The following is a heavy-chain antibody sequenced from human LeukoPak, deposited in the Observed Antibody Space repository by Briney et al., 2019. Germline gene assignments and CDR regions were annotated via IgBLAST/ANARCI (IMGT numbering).Heavy chain of an antibody. Sequence: PGGSLRLSCAASGFPFSSYSMHWVRQAPGKGLEWLSYISSSSTTIYNADSVRGRFTISRDNAKNSLFLQMNRLRAEDTAVYSCARGGGFCGSTSCYGIDSWGQGTLVTVSS. CDR3: ARGGGFCGSTSCYGIDS. CDR1: GFPFSSYS. V-gene: IGHV3-48*01. J-gene: IGHJ4*02. CDR2: ISSSSTTI. D-gene: IGHD2-2*01.